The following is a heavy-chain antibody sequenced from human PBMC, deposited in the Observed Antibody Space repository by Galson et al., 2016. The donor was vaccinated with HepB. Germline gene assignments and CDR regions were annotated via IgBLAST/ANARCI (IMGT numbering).Heavy chain of an antibody. CDR2: ITWNRGAT. CDR1: GFTFDDHA. Sequence: SLRLSCAASGFTFDDHAMHWVRQTPGKGLEWLSRITWNRGATGYADSVRGRFTISRDNARNSLYLHMSRLTAGDTAIYYCARDPGALTGTYQYFDLWGRGAPVPVS. J-gene: IGHJ2*01. D-gene: IGHD1-26*01. CDR3: ARDPGALTGTYQYFDL. V-gene: IGHV3-9*01.